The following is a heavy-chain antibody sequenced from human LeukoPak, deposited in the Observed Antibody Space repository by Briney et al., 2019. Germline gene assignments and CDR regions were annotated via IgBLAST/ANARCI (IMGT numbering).Heavy chain of an antibody. CDR3: AKLPAYREYYPSDY. CDR1: GFTFSSYA. Sequence: GGSLRLSCAASGFTFSSYAMSWVRQAPGKGLEWVSAISGRGGSTYYADSVKGRFTISRDNSKNTLYLQMNSLRAEDTAVYYCAKLPAYREYYPSDYWGQGTLVTVSS. J-gene: IGHJ4*02. D-gene: IGHD3-10*01. CDR2: ISGRGGST. V-gene: IGHV3-23*01.